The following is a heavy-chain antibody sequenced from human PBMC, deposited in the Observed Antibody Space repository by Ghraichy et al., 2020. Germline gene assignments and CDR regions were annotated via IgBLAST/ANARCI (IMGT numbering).Heavy chain of an antibody. CDR2: IYYSGST. Sequence: SETLSLTCTVSGDSISSGVYYWSWIRQHPGKGLEWIGYIYYSGSTYYNPSLKSRVAISVDTSKNQFSLKLSSVIAADTAVYYCARTTRTYYYDGSAPANDAFDIWGQGTMVTVSS. CDR3: ARTTRTYYYDGSAPANDAFDI. D-gene: IGHD3-22*01. V-gene: IGHV4-31*03. CDR1: GDSISSGVYY. J-gene: IGHJ3*02.